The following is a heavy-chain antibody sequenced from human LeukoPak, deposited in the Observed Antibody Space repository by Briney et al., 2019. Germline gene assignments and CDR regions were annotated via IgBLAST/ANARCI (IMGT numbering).Heavy chain of an antibody. CDR1: GYTFTSYG. J-gene: IGHJ6*03. CDR2: ISDYNGET. D-gene: IGHD2-2*01. V-gene: IGHV1-18*01. CDR3: ARDVEYQLLQFYYYYMDV. Sequence: ASVKVSCKPSGYTFTSYGISWVRQAPGQGLEWMGWISDYNGETNYVQKLQGRVSMTTDTSTSTALMELRRLRSDDTAVYYCARDVEYQLLQFYYYYMDVWGKGTTVTVSS.